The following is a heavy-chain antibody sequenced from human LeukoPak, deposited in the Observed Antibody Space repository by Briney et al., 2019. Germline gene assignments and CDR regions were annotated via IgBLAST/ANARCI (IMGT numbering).Heavy chain of an antibody. Sequence: PSETLSLTCTVSGGSIRSSSYNWGWIRQPPGKGLEWIGSIHYTGTTYYSPSLKSRVTISFDTSKNQFSLKLSSVTAADTAVYYCARTGGSFYYYYYMDVWGKGTTFTVSS. D-gene: IGHD1-26*01. V-gene: IGHV4-39*07. CDR1: GGSIRSSSYN. J-gene: IGHJ6*03. CDR3: ARTGGSFYYYYYMDV. CDR2: IHYTGTT.